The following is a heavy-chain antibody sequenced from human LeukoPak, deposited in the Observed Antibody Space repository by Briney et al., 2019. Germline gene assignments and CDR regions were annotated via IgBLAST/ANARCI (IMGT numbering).Heavy chain of an antibody. D-gene: IGHD3-16*02. CDR2: IRSKANSYAT. V-gene: IGHV3-73*01. CDR3: THTYYDYVWGSYRQD. J-gene: IGHJ4*02. CDR1: GFTFSGSA. Sequence: GGSLRLSCAASGFTFSGSAMPWVRQASGKGLEWVGRIRSKANSYATAYAASVKGRFTISRDDSKNTAYLQMNSLKTEDTAVYYCTHTYYDYVWGSYRQDWGQGTLVTVSS.